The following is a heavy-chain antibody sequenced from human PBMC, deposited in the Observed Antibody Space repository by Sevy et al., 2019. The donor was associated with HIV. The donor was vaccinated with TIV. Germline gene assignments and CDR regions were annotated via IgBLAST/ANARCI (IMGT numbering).Heavy chain of an antibody. J-gene: IGHJ6*02. CDR3: ARIKYSSGWYGDYGMDV. V-gene: IGHV4-4*07. Sequence: SETLSLTCTVSGGSISSYYWSWIRQPAGKGLEWIGRIYTSGSTNYNPSLKSRVTMSVDTSKNQFSLKLSSVTAADTAVYYCARIKYSSGWYGDYGMDVWGQGTTVTVSS. CDR2: IYTSGST. D-gene: IGHD6-13*01. CDR1: GGSISSYY.